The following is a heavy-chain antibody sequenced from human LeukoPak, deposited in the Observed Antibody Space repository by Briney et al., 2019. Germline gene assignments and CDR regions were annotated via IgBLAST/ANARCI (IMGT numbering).Heavy chain of an antibody. CDR2: IYNSGST. V-gene: IGHV4-39*01. D-gene: IGHD3-22*01. Sequence: EPSETLPLTCTVSGGSISSSTYNWGWIRQPPGKGLEWIGSIYNSGSTFYNPSLKSRATISIDTSKNQFSLKLSSVTAADTAIYYCESQPYYESSGYYFYWGQGTLVTVSS. J-gene: IGHJ4*02. CDR1: GGSISSSTYN. CDR3: ESQPYYESSGYYFY.